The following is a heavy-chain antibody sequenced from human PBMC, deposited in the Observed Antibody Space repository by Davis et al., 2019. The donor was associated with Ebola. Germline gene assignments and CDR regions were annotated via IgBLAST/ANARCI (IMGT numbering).Heavy chain of an antibody. CDR3: ARAWRQQLVFDY. CDR2: IYSGGST. CDR1: GLTFSSLG. V-gene: IGHV3-53*01. D-gene: IGHD6-13*01. Sequence: GGSLRLSCAASGLTFSSLGMSWVRQAPGKGLEWVSVIYSGGSTYYADSMKGRFTISRDNSKNTLYLQMNSLRAEDTAVYYCARAWRQQLVFDYWGQGTLVNVSS. J-gene: IGHJ4*02.